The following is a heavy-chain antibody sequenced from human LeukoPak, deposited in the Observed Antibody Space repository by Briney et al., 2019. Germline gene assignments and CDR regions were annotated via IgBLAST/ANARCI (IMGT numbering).Heavy chain of an antibody. Sequence: GGSLRLSCAASGFTFSDYYMSWIRQAPGKGLEWVSYISSSGSTIYYADSVKGRFTISRDNAKNSLYLQMNSLRAEDTAVYYCERDPQVSYYYYYMDVWGKGTTVTISS. J-gene: IGHJ6*03. CDR3: ERDPQVSYYYYYMDV. V-gene: IGHV3-11*04. CDR1: GFTFSDYY. CDR2: ISSSGSTI.